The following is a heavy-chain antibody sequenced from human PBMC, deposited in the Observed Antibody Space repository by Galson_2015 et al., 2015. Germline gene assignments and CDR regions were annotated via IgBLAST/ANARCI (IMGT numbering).Heavy chain of an antibody. V-gene: IGHV3-30*03. CDR3: ARASPGDSSSWENEYFQH. Sequence: WVRQAPGKGLEWVAVISYDGSNKYYADSVKGRFTISRDNSKNTLYLQMNSLRAEDTAVYYCARASPGDSSSWENEYFQHWGQGTLVTVSS. CDR2: ISYDGSNK. D-gene: IGHD6-13*01. J-gene: IGHJ1*01.